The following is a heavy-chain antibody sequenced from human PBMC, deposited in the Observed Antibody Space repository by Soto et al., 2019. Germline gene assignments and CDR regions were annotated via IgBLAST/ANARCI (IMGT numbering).Heavy chain of an antibody. V-gene: IGHV1-8*01. CDR2: MNPNSGNT. D-gene: IGHD3-22*01. CDR1: GYTFTSYD. CDR3: ARDPFDYYDSGKTFDY. J-gene: IGHJ4*02. Sequence: EASVKVSCKASGYTFTSYDINWVRQATGQGLEWMGWMNPNSGNTGYAQKFQGRVTMTRNTSISTAYMELSSLRSEDTAVYYCARDPFDYYDSGKTFDYWGQGTLVTVSS.